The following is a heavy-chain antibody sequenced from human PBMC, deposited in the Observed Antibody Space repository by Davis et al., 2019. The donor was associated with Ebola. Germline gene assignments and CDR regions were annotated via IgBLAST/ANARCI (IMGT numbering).Heavy chain of an antibody. CDR1: GYSFTSYW. D-gene: IGHD1-26*01. J-gene: IGHJ3*02. Sequence: GESLKISCKGSGYSFTSYWISWVRQMPGKGLEWMGRIDPSDSYTNYSPSFQGHVTISADKSISTAYLQWSSLKASDTAMYYCARLLVGATHLAAFDIWGQGTMVTVSS. CDR2: IDPSDSYT. V-gene: IGHV5-10-1*01. CDR3: ARLLVGATHLAAFDI.